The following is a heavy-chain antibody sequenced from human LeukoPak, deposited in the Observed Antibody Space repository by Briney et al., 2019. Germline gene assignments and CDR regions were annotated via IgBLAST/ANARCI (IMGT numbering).Heavy chain of an antibody. D-gene: IGHD6-13*01. CDR1: GYTLTELS. Sequence: ASVKVSCKVSGYTLTELSMHWVRQAPGKGLEWMGGFDPEDGETIYSQKFRGRVTMTEDTSTDTAYMELSSLRYEDTAVYYCATQGSSSWYFDYWGQGTLVTVSS. CDR2: FDPEDGET. CDR3: ATQGSSSWYFDY. J-gene: IGHJ4*02. V-gene: IGHV1-24*01.